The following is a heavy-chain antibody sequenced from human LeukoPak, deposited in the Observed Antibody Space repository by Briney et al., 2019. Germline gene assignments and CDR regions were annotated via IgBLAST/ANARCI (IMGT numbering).Heavy chain of an antibody. D-gene: IGHD3-22*01. CDR3: ARGGRGSAAVVAPRSFDI. CDR2: TYTGGNS. J-gene: IGHJ3*02. CDR1: GFTVSSIH. V-gene: IGHV3-53*01. Sequence: GGSLRLSCAASGFTVSSIHMVWVRQAPGKGLEWVSVTYTGGNSYYADSVKGRFIISRDISKNTLYLQMNSLRAEDSALYYCARGGRGSAAVVAPRSFDIWGQGTTVTVSS.